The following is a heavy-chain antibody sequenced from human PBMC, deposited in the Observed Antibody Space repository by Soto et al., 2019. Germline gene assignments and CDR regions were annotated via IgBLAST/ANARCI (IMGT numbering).Heavy chain of an antibody. V-gene: IGHV3-13*01. CDR2: IGTDGDT. Sequence: EVQLVESGGGLVQPGGSLRLSCAASGFTFSSYDMHWVRQATGKGLELVSAIGTDGDTYYPGSVKGRFTISRENAKTNLYLQMNSLRAGYTAVYYCARAVNYYYYMDVWGKGTTVTVSS. CDR3: ARAVNYYYYMDV. J-gene: IGHJ6*03. CDR1: GFTFSSYD.